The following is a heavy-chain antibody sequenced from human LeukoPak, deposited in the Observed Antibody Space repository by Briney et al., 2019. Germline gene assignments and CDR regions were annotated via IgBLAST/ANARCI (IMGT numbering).Heavy chain of an antibody. D-gene: IGHD1-14*01. CDR1: GFTVSSNY. V-gene: IGHV3-53*04. CDR3: ARDNPYYYYGMDV. Sequence: GGSLRLSCAASGFTVSSNYMSWVGQAPGKGLEWVSVIYSGGSTYYADSVKGRFTISRHNSKNTLYLQMNSLRAEDTAVYYCARDNPYYYYGMDVWGQGTTVTVSS. CDR2: IYSGGST. J-gene: IGHJ6*02.